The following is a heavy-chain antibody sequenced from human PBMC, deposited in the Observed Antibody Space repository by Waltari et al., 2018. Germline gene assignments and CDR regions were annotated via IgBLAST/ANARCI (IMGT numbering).Heavy chain of an antibody. Sequence: QVQLQQWGAGLLKPSETLSLTCAVYGGSFSGYYWSWIRQPPGKGLEWIGEINHSGSTNYNPSLKSRVTISVDTSKNQFSLKLSSVTAADTAVYYWANNEWELGDYWGQGTLVTVSS. V-gene: IGHV4-34*01. CDR2: INHSGST. J-gene: IGHJ4*02. CDR1: GGSFSGYY. D-gene: IGHD1-26*01. CDR3: ANNEWELGDY.